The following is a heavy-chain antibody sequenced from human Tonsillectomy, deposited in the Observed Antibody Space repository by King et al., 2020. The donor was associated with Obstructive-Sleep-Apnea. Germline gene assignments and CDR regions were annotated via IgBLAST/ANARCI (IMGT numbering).Heavy chain of an antibody. J-gene: IGHJ3*01. CDR1: GFSFSRHW. V-gene: IGHV5-51*01. CDR2: IYPGDSDT. CDR3: ARQQRNAAGTDYPDAGLDV. D-gene: IGHD3-10*01. Sequence: VQLVESGAEAKKPGESLRISCRGSGFSFSRHWIAWVRPMPGKGLEWMGIIYPGDSDTRYSPTFRGQVAISVDRSTSTAYLRWNNLRASDTASFYCARQQRNAAGTDYPDAGLDVWGQGTKVTVSS.